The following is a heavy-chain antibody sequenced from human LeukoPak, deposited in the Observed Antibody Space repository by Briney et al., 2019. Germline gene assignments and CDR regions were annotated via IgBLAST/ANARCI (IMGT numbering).Heavy chain of an antibody. CDR2: IRHDGNAK. CDR3: ATSHDSAGND. Sequence: PGGSLRLSCAASGFAFSDFWMSWVRQAPGKGLEWVANIRHDGNAKNYVPSVRGRFTISRDNAKNSLYLQMNSLTGEDTAVYYCATSHDSAGNDWGQGTLVTVSS. CDR1: GFAFSDFW. D-gene: IGHD2-15*01. V-gene: IGHV3-7*01. J-gene: IGHJ4*02.